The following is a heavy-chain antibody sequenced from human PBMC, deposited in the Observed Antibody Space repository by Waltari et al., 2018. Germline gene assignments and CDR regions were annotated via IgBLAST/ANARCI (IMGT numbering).Heavy chain of an antibody. CDR1: GFTFSSYA. V-gene: IGHV3-23*01. D-gene: IGHD3-10*01. J-gene: IGHJ4*02. CDR3: AKPPQLIWFRELRGYFDY. CDR2: ISGSGGST. Sequence: EVQLLASGGGLVQPGGSLRLSCAASGFTFSSYAISWVRQAPGKGLGWVSAISGSGGSTYYADSVKGRFTISRDNSKNTLYLQMNSLRAEDTAVYYCAKPPQLIWFRELRGYFDYWGQGTLVTVSS.